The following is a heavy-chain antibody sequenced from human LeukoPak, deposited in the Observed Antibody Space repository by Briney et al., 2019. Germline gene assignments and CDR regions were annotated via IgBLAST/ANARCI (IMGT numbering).Heavy chain of an antibody. CDR1: GGTFSSYT. D-gene: IGHD3-3*01. CDR2: IIPIFGTA. CDR3: ARSPNSITIFGVDLYATPYYFDY. V-gene: IGHV1-69*05. J-gene: IGHJ4*02. Sequence: SVKVSCKASGGTFSSYTISWVRQAPGQGLEWMGRIIPIFGTANYAQKFQGRVTITTDETTSTAYMELSSLRSEDTAVYYCARSPNSITIFGVDLYATPYYFDYWGQGTLVTVSS.